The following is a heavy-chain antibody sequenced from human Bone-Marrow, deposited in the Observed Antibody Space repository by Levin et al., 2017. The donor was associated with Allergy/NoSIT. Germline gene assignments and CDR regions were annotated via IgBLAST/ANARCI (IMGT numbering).Heavy chain of an antibody. J-gene: IGHJ4*02. CDR2: IYYDGSNK. CDR3: ARSELNWGIDY. CDR1: GFSFSTYA. Sequence: HGESLKISCAASGFSFSTYAMLWVRQAPGKGLDWVALIYYDGSNKYYADSVKGRFTISRDNSKNTLYLQMNSLRAEDTAVYYCARSELNWGIDYWGQGTLVTVSS. D-gene: IGHD7-27*01. V-gene: IGHV3-33*01.